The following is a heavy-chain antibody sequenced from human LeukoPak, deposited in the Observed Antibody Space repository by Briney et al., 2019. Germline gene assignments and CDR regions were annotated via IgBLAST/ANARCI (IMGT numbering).Heavy chain of an antibody. CDR3: ARGLVPAATYYYYYYMDV. D-gene: IGHD2-2*01. CDR1: GGSISSGGYY. Sequence: PSQTLSLTCTVSGGSISSGGYYWSWIRQPPGKGLEWIGYIYHSGSTYYNPSLKSRVAISVDRSKNQFSLKLSSVTAADTAVYYCARGLVPAATYYYYYYMDVWGKGTTVTVSS. J-gene: IGHJ6*03. CDR2: IYHSGST. V-gene: IGHV4-30-2*01.